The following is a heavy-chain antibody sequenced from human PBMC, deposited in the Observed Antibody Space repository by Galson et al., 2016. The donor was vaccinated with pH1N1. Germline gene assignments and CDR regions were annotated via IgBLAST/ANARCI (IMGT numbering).Heavy chain of an antibody. Sequence: SLRLSCAASGFTFSTYSFNWVRQAPGKGLEWISYISGSSNTIYYAASVKGRFTISRDNAKNSLYLHMSSLGDADTAVYYCARALLYSNCVSEFWGQGTLVTVSS. CDR3: ARALLYSNCVSEF. D-gene: IGHD4-11*01. J-gene: IGHJ4*02. CDR2: ISGSSNTI. V-gene: IGHV3-48*02. CDR1: GFTFSTYS.